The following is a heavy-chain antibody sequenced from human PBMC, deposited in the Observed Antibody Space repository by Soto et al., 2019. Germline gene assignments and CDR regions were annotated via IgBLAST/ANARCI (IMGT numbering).Heavy chain of an antibody. CDR2: INQDGSEK. V-gene: IGHV3-7*01. J-gene: IGHJ6*02. CDR1: GFTFSSYW. Sequence: EVRLVESGGGLVQPGGSLTLSCAASGFTFSSYWMTWVRQAPGKGLEWVANINQDGSEKYYMDSMKGRFTISRDNAKNSLLLQRNILRAEDTAVYYCARDRGRPDLRDTHYYDSSDLDYGMDVWGQGTTVTVSS. CDR3: ARDRGRPDLRDTHYYDSSDLDYGMDV. D-gene: IGHD3-22*01.